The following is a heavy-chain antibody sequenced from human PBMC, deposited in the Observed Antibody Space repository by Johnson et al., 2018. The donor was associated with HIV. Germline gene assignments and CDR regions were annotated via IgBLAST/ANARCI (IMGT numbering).Heavy chain of an antibody. J-gene: IGHJ3*02. CDR2: IGTAGDT. Sequence: MQLVESGGGLIQPGGSLRLSCAASGFTVSSYAMHWVRQATGNGLEWVSAIGTAGDTYYPGSVKGRFTISRENAKNSLYLQMNSLRGGDTAVYYCARGGAHDAFDIWGQGTMVTVSS. V-gene: IGHV3-13*01. CDR1: GFTVSSYA. D-gene: IGHD3-16*01. CDR3: ARGGAHDAFDI.